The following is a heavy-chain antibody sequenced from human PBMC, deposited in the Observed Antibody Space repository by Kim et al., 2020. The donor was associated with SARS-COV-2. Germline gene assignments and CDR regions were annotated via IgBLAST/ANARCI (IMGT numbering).Heavy chain of an antibody. CDR2: IWYDGSNK. J-gene: IGHJ3*02. D-gene: IGHD2-2*01. V-gene: IGHV3-33*01. CDR1: GFTFSSYG. CDR3: ARDIPVVPAADDAFDS. Sequence: GGSLRLSCAASGFTFSSYGMHWVRQAPGKGLEWVAAIWYDGSNKYYADSVKGRFTISRDNSKNTLYLQMNRLRADDTAVYYCARDIPVVPAADDAFDSWG.